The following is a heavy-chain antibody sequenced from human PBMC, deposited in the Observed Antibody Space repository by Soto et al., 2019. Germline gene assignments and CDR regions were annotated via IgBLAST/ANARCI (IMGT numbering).Heavy chain of an antibody. Sequence: EAQVLESGGGLVQPGGSLRLSCAATGFTFSDFAMSWVRQAPGKGLEWVSRIYGGGNGPHYADSVKGRVTISRDNSKNTLYLQMNSMCAEDTAVYYCAKREGMAPWAYYGCYWDKRSLVTVSS. CDR1: GFTFSDFA. V-gene: IGHV3-23*01. CDR2: IYGGGNGP. CDR3: AKREGMAPWAYYGCY. J-gene: IGHJ4*02. D-gene: IGHD4-17*01.